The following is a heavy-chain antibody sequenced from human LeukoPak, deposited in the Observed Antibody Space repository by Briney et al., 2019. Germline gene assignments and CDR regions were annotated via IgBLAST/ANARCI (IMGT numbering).Heavy chain of an antibody. CDR2: INPNSGGT. CDR3: ARGHYYDSSGYHFDY. D-gene: IGHD3-22*01. V-gene: IGHV1-2*06. CDR1: GYTFTGYY. Sequence: ASVKVSCKASGYTFTGYYMHWVRQAPGQGLEWMGRINPNSGGTNYAQKFQGRATMTRDTSISTAYMELSRLRSDDTAVYYCARGHYYDSSGYHFDYWGQGTLVTVSS. J-gene: IGHJ4*02.